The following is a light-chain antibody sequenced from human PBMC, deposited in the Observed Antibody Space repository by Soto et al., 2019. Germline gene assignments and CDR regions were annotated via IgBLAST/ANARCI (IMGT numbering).Light chain of an antibody. CDR1: SSDVGGYNY. Sequence: QSVLTQPASVSGSPGQSITISCTGTSSDVGGYNYVSWYQHHPGKAPKLMIYEVSNRPSGVSNRFSGSKSGNTASLTISGLQAEDEADYYCSSYTGSSTPVFGGGTKLTFL. V-gene: IGLV2-14*01. J-gene: IGLJ3*02. CDR2: EVS. CDR3: SSYTGSSTPV.